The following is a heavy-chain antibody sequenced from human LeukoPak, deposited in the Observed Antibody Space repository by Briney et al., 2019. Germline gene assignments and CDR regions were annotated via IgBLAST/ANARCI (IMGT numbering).Heavy chain of an antibody. CDR3: ARQGDYYDSSGYYFDY. CDR2: IYPGDSDT. CDR1: GYSFTSYW. D-gene: IGHD3-22*01. J-gene: IGHJ4*02. Sequence: GESLKISCKGSGYSFTSYWIGWVRQMPGKGLEWIGIIYPGDSDTRYSPSFQGQVTISADKSISTAYLQWSSLKASDTAMYYCARQGDYYDSSGYYFDYWGQGTLVTVSS. V-gene: IGHV5-51*01.